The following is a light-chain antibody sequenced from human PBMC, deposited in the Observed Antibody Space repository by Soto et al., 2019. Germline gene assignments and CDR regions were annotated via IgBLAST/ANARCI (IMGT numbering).Light chain of an antibody. CDR2: DVS. V-gene: IGLV2-11*01. Sequence: QCALTQPRAVSGSPGQSVTISCTGTSSDVGGYNDVSWYQQYPGKAPKLMIYDVSKRPSGVPDRFSGSKSGNTASLTVSGLQADDEAEYYCCSYAGSVILGGGTKLTVL. CDR1: SSDVGGYND. CDR3: CSYAGSVI. J-gene: IGLJ2*01.